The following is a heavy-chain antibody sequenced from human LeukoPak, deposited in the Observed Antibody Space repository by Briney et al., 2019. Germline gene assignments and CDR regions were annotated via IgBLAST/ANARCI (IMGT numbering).Heavy chain of an antibody. V-gene: IGHV1-2*02. Sequence: ASVKVSCKASRYTLTGYYMHSMRQAPGQGREWMGWINPNSGGTNYAQKLQGRVTMTRETSISTAYMELSSLRSDDTAVYYCARVFNRGNYVVYWGQGALVTVSS. D-gene: IGHD7-27*01. CDR2: INPNSGGT. CDR1: RYTLTGYY. J-gene: IGHJ4*02. CDR3: ARVFNRGNYVVY.